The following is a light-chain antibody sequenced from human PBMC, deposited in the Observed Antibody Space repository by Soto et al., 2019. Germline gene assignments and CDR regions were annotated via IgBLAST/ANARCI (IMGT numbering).Light chain of an antibody. CDR1: ASDIGGYSF. V-gene: IGLV2-8*01. CDR2: DVN. Sequence: QSVLTQPPSASGSPGQSVAISCTGTASDIGGYSFVSWYQQHPGKAPKLLIYDVNKRPSGVPDRFSGSKSGNTASLTVSGLKAEDEAEYYCSAHGGANPYVFGTGTKLTVL. J-gene: IGLJ1*01. CDR3: SAHGGANPYV.